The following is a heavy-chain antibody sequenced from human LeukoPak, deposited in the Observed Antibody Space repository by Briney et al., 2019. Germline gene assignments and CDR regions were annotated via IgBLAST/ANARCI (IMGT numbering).Heavy chain of an antibody. CDR1: GFTFTTYS. J-gene: IGHJ4*02. V-gene: IGHV3-21*01. CDR2: LSSSGSHV. D-gene: IGHD6-19*01. Sequence: GGSLRHSCAASGFTFTTYSMNWVRQAPGKGLEWVSFLSSSGSHVYYADSVKGRFTISRDNAKNSLYLQMNGLRAEDTAVYYCARDAGNSSGWNDFDYWGQGTLVTVSS. CDR3: ARDAGNSSGWNDFDY.